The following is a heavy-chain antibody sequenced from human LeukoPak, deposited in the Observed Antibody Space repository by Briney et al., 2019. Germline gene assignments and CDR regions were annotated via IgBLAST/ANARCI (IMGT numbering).Heavy chain of an antibody. CDR3: ARVATAFDSRAFDLRPYGFFDY. Sequence: PSETLSLTCTVSGDSINNYYWSWIRQPPGKGLEWIGSISYSGITNYNPSLKSRVTIFLDTSKSQFSLQLTSLTAADTAVYYCARVATAFDSRAFDLRPYGFFDYWGQGTLVTVSS. CDR1: GDSINNYY. J-gene: IGHJ4*02. V-gene: IGHV4-59*01. D-gene: IGHD3-22*01. CDR2: ISYSGIT.